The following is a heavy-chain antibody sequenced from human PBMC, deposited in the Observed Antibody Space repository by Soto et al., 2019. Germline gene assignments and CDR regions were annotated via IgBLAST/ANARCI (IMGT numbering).Heavy chain of an antibody. CDR1: EFTFSTYS. CDR3: ARDQGSGYPGVGAFDI. D-gene: IGHD5-12*01. CDR2: ISSTTSYI. J-gene: IGHJ3*02. V-gene: IGHV3-21*01. Sequence: EVLLVESGGGLVKPGGSLRLSCAASEFTFSTYSMNWVRQAPGKGLEWVSSISSTTSYIYYADSVKGRFTISRDNAKNSLYLQMNSMRAEDTAVYYCARDQGSGYPGVGAFDIWGQGTIVTVSS.